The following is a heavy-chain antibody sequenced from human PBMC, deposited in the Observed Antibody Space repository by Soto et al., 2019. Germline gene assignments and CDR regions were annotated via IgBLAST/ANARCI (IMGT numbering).Heavy chain of an antibody. CDR2: IKSKTDGGTT. CDR3: TTEAAAGQDAFDI. V-gene: IGHV3-15*01. Sequence: ESLKISCAASGFTFINAWMSCVLQSPGKGLEWVGRIKSKTDGGTTDYAAPVKGRFTISRDDSKNTLYLQMNSLKTEDTAVYYCTTEAAAGQDAFDIWGQGTMVTVSS. CDR1: GFTFINAW. D-gene: IGHD6-13*01. J-gene: IGHJ3*02.